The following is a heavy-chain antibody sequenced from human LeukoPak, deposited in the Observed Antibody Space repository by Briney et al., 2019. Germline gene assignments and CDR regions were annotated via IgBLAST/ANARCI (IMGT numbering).Heavy chain of an antibody. J-gene: IGHJ6*03. CDR1: GYSISSGYY. CDR3: ARVRPRRAPRPYYYYYYMDV. V-gene: IGHV4-38-2*02. CDR2: IYHSGST. Sequence: SETLSLTCTVSGYSISSGYYWGWIRQPPGKGLEWIGSIYHSGSTYYNPSLKSRVTISVDTSKNQFSLKLSSVTAADTAVYYCARVRPRRAPRPYYYYYYMDVWGKGTTVTVSS.